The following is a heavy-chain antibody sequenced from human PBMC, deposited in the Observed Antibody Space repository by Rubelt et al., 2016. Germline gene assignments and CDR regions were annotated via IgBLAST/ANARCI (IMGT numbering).Heavy chain of an antibody. CDR1: GYTFTSYG. CDR3: ARDRIRIAARQGWYFDL. D-gene: IGHD6-6*01. CDR2: ISAYNGNP. V-gene: IGHV1-18*01. Sequence: QVQRVQSGAEVKKPGASVKVSCKASGYTFTSYGISWVRQAPGQGLEWMGWISAYNGNPNYAQKLQSRGTMTTDTSTSTAYMERRSLRADDTAGYYCARDRIRIAARQGWYFDLWGRGTLVTVSS. J-gene: IGHJ2*01.